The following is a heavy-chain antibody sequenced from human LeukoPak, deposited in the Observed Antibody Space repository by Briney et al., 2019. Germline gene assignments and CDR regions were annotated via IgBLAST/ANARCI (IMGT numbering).Heavy chain of an antibody. Sequence: SETLSLTCTVSRYSISSSYYWGWIRQPPGKGLEWIGSIYYSGSTYYNPSLKSRVTISVDTSKNQFSLKLSSVTAADTAVYYCARDELWYYYDSRWFDPWGQGTLVTVSS. CDR3: ARDELWYYYDSRWFDP. J-gene: IGHJ5*02. V-gene: IGHV4-38-2*02. D-gene: IGHD3-22*01. CDR2: IYYSGST. CDR1: RYSISSSYY.